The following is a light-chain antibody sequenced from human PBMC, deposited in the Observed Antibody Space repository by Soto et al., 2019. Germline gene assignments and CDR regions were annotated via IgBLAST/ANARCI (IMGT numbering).Light chain of an antibody. CDR2: GAS. CDR3: QQYNNWPQT. CDR1: QSVSSR. J-gene: IGKJ1*01. V-gene: IGKV3-15*01. Sequence: EIVMTQSPATLSVSLGERATLSCRASQSVSSRLAWYQQKPGQAPRLLIYGASTRATGIPARFSGSGSGTEFTLIISSLQSEDFAVYYCQQYNNWPQTFGQGTKVDIK.